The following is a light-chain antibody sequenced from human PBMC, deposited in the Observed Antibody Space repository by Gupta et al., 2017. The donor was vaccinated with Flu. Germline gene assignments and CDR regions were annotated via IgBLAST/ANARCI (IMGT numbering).Light chain of an antibody. J-gene: IGKJ4*01. CDR2: WAS. V-gene: IGKV4-1*01. CDR1: QSVLYSSNNKNY. Sequence: DIVMTQSPDSLAVSLGERATINCKSSQSVLYSSNNKNYLAWYQQRPGQPPQLLIYWASTRESGVPDRFSGSGSGTDFTLTISSLQAEDVALYYCQQYDSTPHTFGGGTKVEIK. CDR3: QQYDSTPHT.